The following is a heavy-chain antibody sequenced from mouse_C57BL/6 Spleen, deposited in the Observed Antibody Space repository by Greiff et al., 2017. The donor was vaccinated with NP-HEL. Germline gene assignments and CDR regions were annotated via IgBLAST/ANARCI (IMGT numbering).Heavy chain of an antibody. Sequence: QVQLQQPGAELVKPGASVKLSCKASGYTFSSYWMHWVKQRPGQGLEWIGMIHPNSGSTNYNEKFKSKATLTVDKSSSTAYMQLSSLTSEDSAVYYCARRGNYGNVYWYFDVWGTGTTVTVSS. CDR1: GYTFSSYW. CDR3: ARRGNYGNVYWYFDV. V-gene: IGHV1-64*01. J-gene: IGHJ1*03. CDR2: IHPNSGST. D-gene: IGHD2-1*01.